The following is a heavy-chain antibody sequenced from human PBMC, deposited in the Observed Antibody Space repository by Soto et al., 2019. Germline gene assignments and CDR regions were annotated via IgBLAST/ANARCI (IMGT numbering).Heavy chain of an antibody. CDR3: VRGDKGGFDL. V-gene: IGHV3-74*01. CDR2: IHSDGSTT. D-gene: IGHD2-21*02. Sequence: EVQLVESEGGLVQRGGSLRLSCAASGFTFNYYWMHWVRQAPGQGLVWVSPIHSDGSTTTYADSVKGRFTISRDNAKNTLYLQMNSLRAEDTAVYYCVRGDKGGFDLWGQGTTGTVSS. CDR1: GFTFNYYW. J-gene: IGHJ3*01.